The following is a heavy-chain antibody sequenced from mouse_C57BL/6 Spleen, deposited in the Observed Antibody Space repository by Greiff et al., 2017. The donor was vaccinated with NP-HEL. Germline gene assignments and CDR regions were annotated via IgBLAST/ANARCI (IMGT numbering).Heavy chain of an antibody. CDR1: GFTFSNYW. D-gene: IGHD2-10*01. Sequence: EVKLMESGGGLVQPGGSMKLSCVASGFTFSNYWMNWVRQSPEKGLEWVAQIRLKSDNYATHYAESVKGRFTISRDDSKSSVYLQMNNLRAEDTGIYYCTSYYGKAMDYWGQGTSVTVSS. CDR2: IRLKSDNYAT. CDR3: TSYYGKAMDY. V-gene: IGHV6-3*01. J-gene: IGHJ4*01.